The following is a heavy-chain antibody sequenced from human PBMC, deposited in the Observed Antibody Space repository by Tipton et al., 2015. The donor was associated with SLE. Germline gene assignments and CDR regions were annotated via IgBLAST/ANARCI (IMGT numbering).Heavy chain of an antibody. Sequence: TLSLTCAVSGYSIYSGYYWGWIRQPPGKGLEWMGSIYHTGSTYNNPSLRCRVTMSVDTSKNQFSLKLRSVTAADTAVYYCVRGRYSSSSYVEYFQYWGQGTLVTVSS. V-gene: IGHV4-38-2*01. CDR2: IYHTGST. CDR1: GYSIYSGYY. D-gene: IGHD6-19*01. J-gene: IGHJ1*01. CDR3: VRGRYSSSSYVEYFQY.